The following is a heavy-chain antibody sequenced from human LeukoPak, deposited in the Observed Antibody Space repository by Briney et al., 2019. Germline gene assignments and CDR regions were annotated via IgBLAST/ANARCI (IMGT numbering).Heavy chain of an antibody. CDR3: ASIYGDY. CDR1: GXTFSSYW. V-gene: IGHV3-7*05. Sequence: GGSLRLSCAASGXTFSSYWMTWVRQAPGKGLESVANLKPDGNEQHYVASVKGRFTISRDNATNSLYLQVDSLRAEDTAVYYCASIYGDYWGQGTLVTVSS. J-gene: IGHJ4*02. D-gene: IGHD2-2*02. CDR2: LKPDGNEQ.